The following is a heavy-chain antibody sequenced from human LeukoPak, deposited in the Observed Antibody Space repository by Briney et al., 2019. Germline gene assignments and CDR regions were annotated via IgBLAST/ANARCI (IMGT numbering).Heavy chain of an antibody. CDR2: ISWNSGSI. D-gene: IGHD4-17*01. CDR3: AKDSRYGDYAGGWYFDL. Sequence: GGSLRLSCAASGFTVDDYAMHWVRQAPGKGLEWVSGISWNSGSIGYADSVKGRFTISRDNAKNSLYLQMNSLRAEDTALYYCAKDSRYGDYAGGWYFDLWGRGTLVTVSS. V-gene: IGHV3-9*01. CDR1: GFTVDDYA. J-gene: IGHJ2*01.